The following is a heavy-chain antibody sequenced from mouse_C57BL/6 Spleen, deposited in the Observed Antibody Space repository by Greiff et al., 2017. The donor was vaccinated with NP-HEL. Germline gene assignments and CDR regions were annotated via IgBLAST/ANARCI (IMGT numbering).Heavy chain of an antibody. CDR2: ISSGGSYT. CDR3: ARHGITTVVAYPYFDY. CDR1: GFTFSSYG. V-gene: IGHV5-6*02. J-gene: IGHJ2*01. D-gene: IGHD1-1*01. Sequence: DVKLVESGGDLVKPGGSLKLSCAASGFTFSSYGMSWVRQTPDKRLEWVATISSGGSYTYYPDSVKGRFTISRDNAKNTLYLQMSSLKSEDTAMYYCARHGITTVVAYPYFDYWGQGTTLTVSS.